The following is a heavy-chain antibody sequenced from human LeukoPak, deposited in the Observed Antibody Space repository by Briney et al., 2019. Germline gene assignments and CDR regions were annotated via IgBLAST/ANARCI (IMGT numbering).Heavy chain of an antibody. CDR1: GYTFTSYG. CDR3: ARVPPRLLWFGESRWTDAFDI. Sequence: ASVKVSCKASGYTFTSYGISWVRQAPGQGLEWMGWISAYNGNANYAQKLQGRVTMTTDTSTSTAYMELRSLRSDDTAVYYCARVPPRLLWFGESRWTDAFDIWGQGTMVTVSS. V-gene: IGHV1-18*01. D-gene: IGHD3-10*01. J-gene: IGHJ3*02. CDR2: ISAYNGNA.